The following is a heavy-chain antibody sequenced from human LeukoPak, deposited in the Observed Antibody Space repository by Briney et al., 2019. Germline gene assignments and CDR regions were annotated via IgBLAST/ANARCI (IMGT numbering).Heavy chain of an antibody. CDR1: GVTVSINY. CDR3: GRDNYELAY. D-gene: IGHD4-11*01. J-gene: IGHJ4*02. CDR2: IYSGGST. V-gene: IGHV3-66*02. Sequence: GGCLRLSCAASGVTVSINYMRGVPEAPRRGRGWVSVIYSGGSTYYADSVKGRFTISRDNSKNTLYPQMNSLRAEDTAVYYCGRDNYELAYWGQGTLVTVSS.